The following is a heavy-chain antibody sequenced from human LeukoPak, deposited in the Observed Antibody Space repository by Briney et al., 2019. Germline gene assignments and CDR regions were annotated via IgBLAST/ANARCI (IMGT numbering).Heavy chain of an antibody. J-gene: IGHJ4*02. D-gene: IGHD6-6*01. CDR2: IKQDGSEK. CDR1: GFTFSNYW. V-gene: IGHV3-7*03. Sequence: GGSLRLSCAASGFTFSNYWMSWVRQAPGKGLEWVANIKQDGSEKNYVDSVKGRFTISRDNAKNSLYLQMNSLRAEDTALYYCAKAKRSIAARTAFDYWGQGTLVTVSS. CDR3: AKAKRSIAARTAFDY.